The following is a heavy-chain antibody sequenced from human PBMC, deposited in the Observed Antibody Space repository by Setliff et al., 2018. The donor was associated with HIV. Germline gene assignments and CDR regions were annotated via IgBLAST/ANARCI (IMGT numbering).Heavy chain of an antibody. CDR1: GGSFSDYY. CDR3: ARGRFHRLHRPYSGSGSLGIQYFDY. V-gene: IGHV4-34*01. D-gene: IGHD3-10*01. Sequence: SETLSLTCAVYGGSFSDYYWTWIRQSPGKGLEWIGEINHRGSTNYNPSLKSRVTVSVDTSKNQFSLYLNSVTAADTAVYYCARGRFHRLHRPYSGSGSLGIQYFDYWGQGTLVTVSS. CDR2: INHRGST. J-gene: IGHJ4*02.